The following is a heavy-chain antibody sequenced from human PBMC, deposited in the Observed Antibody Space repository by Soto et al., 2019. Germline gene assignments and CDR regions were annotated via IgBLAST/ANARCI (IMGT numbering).Heavy chain of an antibody. Sequence: QITLKESGPPLVKPTQTLTLTCTFSGFSLSTSGVGVGWIRQPPGKALEWLALIYWDDDKRYSPSLKSRLTITKDTSKNQVVLTMTNMDPVDTATYYCAHQGGGLFPFDYWGQGTLVTVSS. D-gene: IGHD3-16*01. CDR2: IYWDDDK. V-gene: IGHV2-5*02. CDR1: GFSLSTSGVG. J-gene: IGHJ4*02. CDR3: AHQGGGLFPFDY.